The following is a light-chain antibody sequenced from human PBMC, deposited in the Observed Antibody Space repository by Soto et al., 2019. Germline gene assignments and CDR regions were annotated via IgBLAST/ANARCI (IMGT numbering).Light chain of an antibody. Sequence: EIVLTQSPATLSLSPGERATLSCRASQSVSSYLAWYQQKPGQAPRLLIYDASNRATGIPARFSGSGSGTDVTLTISSLEPEDFAVYYCQQRSNWPLTFGGGTTVESK. CDR3: QQRSNWPLT. CDR2: DAS. CDR1: QSVSSY. V-gene: IGKV3-11*01. J-gene: IGKJ4*01.